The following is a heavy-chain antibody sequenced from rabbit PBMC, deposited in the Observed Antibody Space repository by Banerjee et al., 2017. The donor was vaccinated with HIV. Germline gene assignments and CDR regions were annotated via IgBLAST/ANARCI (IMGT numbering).Heavy chain of an antibody. CDR3: ARDLTDAIGWNFGW. V-gene: IGHV1S44*01. J-gene: IGHJ3*01. CDR1: GIDFSTYG. Sequence: QSLEESGGDLVKPEGSLTLTCTASGIDFSTYGITWVRQAPGKGLEYIGLISTVGSAYYSSWASGRFTISKTSSTTVGLQMTSLTAADTATYFCARDLTDAIGWNFGWWGQGTLVTVS. CDR2: ISTVGSA. D-gene: IGHD4-1*01.